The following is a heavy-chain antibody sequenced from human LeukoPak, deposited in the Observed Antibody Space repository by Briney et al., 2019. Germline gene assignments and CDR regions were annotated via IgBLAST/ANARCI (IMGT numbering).Heavy chain of an antibody. CDR2: IYIGDSDP. CDR1: GYGFSTSW. V-gene: IGHV5-51*01. CDR3: AKVKSFGYWFFDL. Sequence: GESLKISCQGSGYGFSTSWIAWVRQAPGKGLEWVGSIYIGDSDPRYSPSFQGHVTMAADKSVNTASLQWNSLQGSDTGIYYCAKVKSFGYWFFDLWGRGTLVAVSS. J-gene: IGHJ2*01. D-gene: IGHD3-16*01.